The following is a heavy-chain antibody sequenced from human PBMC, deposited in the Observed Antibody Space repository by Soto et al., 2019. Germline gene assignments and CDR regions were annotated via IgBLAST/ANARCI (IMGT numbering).Heavy chain of an antibody. Sequence: SETLSLTWTVSGGSISRSSYYWGWIRQPPGKWLEWIGSIYYSGSTYYNPSLKSRVPISVDTSKNQFSLKLSSVTAADTAVYYCARGVIVVAPATNNWFDPWGQGTLVTVSS. CDR1: GGSISRSSYY. D-gene: IGHD2-2*01. CDR3: ARGVIVVAPATNNWFDP. J-gene: IGHJ5*02. CDR2: IYYSGST. V-gene: IGHV4-39*01.